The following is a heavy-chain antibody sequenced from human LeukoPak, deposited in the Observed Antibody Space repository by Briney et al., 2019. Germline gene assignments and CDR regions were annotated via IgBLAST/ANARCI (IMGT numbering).Heavy chain of an antibody. Sequence: GASVKVSCKASGGTFSSYAISWVRQAPGQGLEWMGGSIPIFGTANYAQKFQGRVTITADESKSTAYLELSSLISEDTAVYYCAREGTRGRDYGDFPFDYWGQGTLVTVSS. CDR3: AREGTRGRDYGDFPFDY. CDR2: SIPIFGTA. CDR1: GGTFSSYA. J-gene: IGHJ4*02. V-gene: IGHV1-69*13. D-gene: IGHD4-17*01.